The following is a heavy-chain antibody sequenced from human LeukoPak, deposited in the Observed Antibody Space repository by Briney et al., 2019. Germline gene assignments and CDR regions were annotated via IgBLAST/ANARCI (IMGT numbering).Heavy chain of an antibody. CDR2: VYHSGNT. CDR3: ARVIAVAGTD. D-gene: IGHD6-19*01. CDR1: GDSISSSNW. Sequence: SGTLSLTCAVSGDSISSSNWWSWVRQPPGKGLEWIGEVYHSGNTNYNPSLKSRLTISVDKSKNQFSLKLSSVTAADTAVYYCARVIAVAGTDWGQGTLVTVSS. V-gene: IGHV4-4*02. J-gene: IGHJ4*02.